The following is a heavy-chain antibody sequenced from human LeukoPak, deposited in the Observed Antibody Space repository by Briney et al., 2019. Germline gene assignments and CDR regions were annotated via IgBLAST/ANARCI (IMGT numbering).Heavy chain of an antibody. Sequence: GGSLRLSCEASGFXFSSFGMHWVRQAPGKGLEWVAVIWYDGTNKYYADSVKGRFTISRDNTKNTLYLQMNSLRAEDTAVYYCARATVTRWFDPWGQGTLVTVSS. D-gene: IGHD4-17*01. J-gene: IGHJ5*02. CDR2: IWYDGTNK. V-gene: IGHV3-33*01. CDR1: GFXFSSFG. CDR3: ARATVTRWFDP.